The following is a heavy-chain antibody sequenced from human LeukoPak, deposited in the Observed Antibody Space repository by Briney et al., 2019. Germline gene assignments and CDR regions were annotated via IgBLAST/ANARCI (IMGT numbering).Heavy chain of an antibody. Sequence: SETLSLTCAVSGGSFSSYYWSWIRQPPGKGLEWIGKINYSGGTNYNPSLKSRVTISVDMSKNQFSLKLSSVTAADTAVYYCARLIYYDSSGYLDYWGQGSLSPSPQ. CDR3: ARLIYYDSSGYLDY. D-gene: IGHD3-22*01. J-gene: IGHJ4*02. CDR2: INYSGGT. CDR1: GGSFSSYY. V-gene: IGHV4-34*01.